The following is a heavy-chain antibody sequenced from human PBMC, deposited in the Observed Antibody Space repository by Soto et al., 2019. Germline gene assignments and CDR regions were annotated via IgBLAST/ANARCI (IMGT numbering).Heavy chain of an antibody. Sequence: QVQLVQSGAEVKKPGSSVKVSCKASGGTFSSYAISWVRQAPGQGLEWMGGIIPIYGTANYAQKFQGRVTMTADESTSTAYMELSSLRSEDTAVYYCASSAYYYDSSGLYYFDYWGQGTLVTVSS. CDR1: GGTFSSYA. CDR2: IIPIYGTA. CDR3: ASSAYYYDSSGLYYFDY. D-gene: IGHD3-22*01. V-gene: IGHV1-69*01. J-gene: IGHJ4*02.